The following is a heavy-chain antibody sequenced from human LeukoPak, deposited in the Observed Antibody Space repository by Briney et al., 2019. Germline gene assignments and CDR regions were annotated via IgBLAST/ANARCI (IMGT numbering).Heavy chain of an antibody. CDR3: ASAGKPVYYYYMDV. CDR1: GYLFTSHA. V-gene: IGHV7-4-1*02. Sequence: ASVKVSCKASGYLFTSHAMNWVRQAPGQGLEWMGWINTNTGNPTYAQGFTGRFVFSLDTSVNTPYLQISSLKAEDTAVYYCASAGKPVYYYYMDVWGKGTTVTVSS. J-gene: IGHJ6*03. CDR2: INTNTGNP.